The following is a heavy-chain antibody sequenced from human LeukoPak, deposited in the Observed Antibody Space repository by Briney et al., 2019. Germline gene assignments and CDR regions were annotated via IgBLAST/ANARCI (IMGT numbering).Heavy chain of an antibody. D-gene: IGHD2-2*01. CDR3: VKDRCSSTSCLGYFQH. Sequence: GGSLRLSCSASGFTFSSYAMHWVRQAPGKGLEYASAISSNGGSTYYADSVKGRFTISRDNSKNTLYLQMSSLRAEDTAVYYCVKDRCSSTSCLGYFQHWGQGTLVTVSS. V-gene: IGHV3-64D*06. J-gene: IGHJ1*01. CDR2: ISSNGGST. CDR1: GFTFSSYA.